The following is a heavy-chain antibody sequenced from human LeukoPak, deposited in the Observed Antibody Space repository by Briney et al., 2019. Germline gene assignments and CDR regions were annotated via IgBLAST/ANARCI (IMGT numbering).Heavy chain of an antibody. Sequence: AGGSLRLSCAASGFTFSSYGMHWARQAPGKGLEWVAFIRYDGSNKYYADSVKGRFTISRDNSKNTLYLQMNSLRAEDTAVYYCAKDSGRPGAYYYYYMDVWGKGTTVTVSS. CDR3: AKDSGRPGAYYYYYMDV. V-gene: IGHV3-30*02. D-gene: IGHD6-6*01. J-gene: IGHJ6*03. CDR1: GFTFSSYG. CDR2: IRYDGSNK.